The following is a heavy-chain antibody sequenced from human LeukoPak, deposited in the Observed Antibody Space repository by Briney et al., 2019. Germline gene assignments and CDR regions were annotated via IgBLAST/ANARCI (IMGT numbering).Heavy chain of an antibody. CDR3: ARPRGSYYGDAFDI. Sequence: GGSLRLSCAASGFTFSSYWMSWVRQAPGKGLEWVANIKQDGSEKYYVDSVKGRFTISRDNAKNSLYLQMNSLRAEDTAVYYCARPRGSYYGDAFDIWGQGTMVTVSS. V-gene: IGHV3-7*03. CDR1: GFTFSSYW. J-gene: IGHJ3*02. D-gene: IGHD1-26*01. CDR2: IKQDGSEK.